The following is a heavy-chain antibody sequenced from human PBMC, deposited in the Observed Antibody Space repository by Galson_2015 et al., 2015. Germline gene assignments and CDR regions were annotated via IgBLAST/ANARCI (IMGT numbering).Heavy chain of an antibody. Sequence: SLRLSCAASGFTFSSYRMNWVRQAPGKGLEWVSSISSSSSYIYYADSVKGRFTISRDNAKNSLYLQMNSLRAEDTAVYYCARDMSYGDLTHDALDIWGQGTMVTVSS. CDR2: ISSSSSYI. CDR3: ARDMSYGDLTHDALDI. CDR1: GFTFSSYR. J-gene: IGHJ3*02. V-gene: IGHV3-21*01. D-gene: IGHD4-17*01.